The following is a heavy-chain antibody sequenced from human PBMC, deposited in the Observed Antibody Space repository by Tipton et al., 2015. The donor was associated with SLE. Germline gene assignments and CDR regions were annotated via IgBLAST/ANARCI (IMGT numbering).Heavy chain of an antibody. J-gene: IGHJ3*02. CDR2: IYTSGST. Sequence: TLSLTCTVSGGSISSGSYYWSWIRQPAGKGLEWIGYIYTSGSTNYNPSLKSRVTLSVDTSKNQFSLKLSSVTAADTAVYYCARDTNYFDSSGYYTGGDAFDIWGQGTMVTVSS. V-gene: IGHV4-61*09. CDR1: GGSISSGSYY. D-gene: IGHD3-22*01. CDR3: ARDTNYFDSSGYYTGGDAFDI.